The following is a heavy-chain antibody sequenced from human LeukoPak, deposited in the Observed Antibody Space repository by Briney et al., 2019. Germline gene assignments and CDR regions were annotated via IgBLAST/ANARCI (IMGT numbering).Heavy chain of an antibody. Sequence: SETLSLTCTVSGGSISSYYWTWIRQPPGKGLEWIGYIFYTGSTNYNPSLKSRVTISVDTSKNQFSLKLSSVSAADTAVYYCARVYYSRSYDYWYFDLWGRGTLVTVSS. CDR2: IFYTGST. D-gene: IGHD6-13*01. J-gene: IGHJ2*01. V-gene: IGHV4-59*01. CDR3: ARVYYSRSYDYWYFDL. CDR1: GGSISSYY.